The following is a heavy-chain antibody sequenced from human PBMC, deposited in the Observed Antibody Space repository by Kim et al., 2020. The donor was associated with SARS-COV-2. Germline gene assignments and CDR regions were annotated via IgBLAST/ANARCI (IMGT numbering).Heavy chain of an antibody. V-gene: IGHV3-21*04. CDR1: GFTFSSYS. Sequence: GGSLRLSCAASGFTFSSYSMNWVRQAPGKGLEWVSSISSSSSYIYYADSVKGRFTISRDNAKNSLYLQMNSLRAEDTAVYYCARDPVPLGETGTLHYYYGMDVWGQGTTVTVSS. CDR3: ARDPVPLGETGTLHYYYGMDV. CDR2: ISSSSSYI. D-gene: IGHD1-1*01. J-gene: IGHJ6*02.